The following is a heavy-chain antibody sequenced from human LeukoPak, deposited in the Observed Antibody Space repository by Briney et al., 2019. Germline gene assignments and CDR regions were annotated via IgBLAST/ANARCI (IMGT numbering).Heavy chain of an antibody. CDR3: ARLRFGEFSFYFDY. CDR1: GGSISSYY. D-gene: IGHD3-10*01. CDR2: IYYSGST. Sequence: SETLSLTCTVSGGSISSYYWSWIRQPPGKGLEWIGYIYYSGSTNYNPSLKSRVTISVDTSKTQFSLKLSSVTAADTAVYYCARLRFGEFSFYFDYWGQGTLVTVSS. J-gene: IGHJ4*02. V-gene: IGHV4-59*01.